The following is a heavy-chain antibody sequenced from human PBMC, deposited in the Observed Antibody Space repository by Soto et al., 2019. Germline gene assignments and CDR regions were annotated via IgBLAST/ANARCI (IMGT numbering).Heavy chain of an antibody. V-gene: IGHV3-30*18. Sequence: PGGSLRLSCAASEFTFSNYGMHWVRQAPGKGLEWVAVISHDGTTNFYADSATGRFTISRDNSRNTMYLQMNSLRREDTAVYYCAKETLVRYMKYWDFDLWGRGTLVNGSS. D-gene: IGHD1-1*01. J-gene: IGHJ2*01. CDR1: EFTFSNYG. CDR3: AKETLVRYMKYWDFDL. CDR2: ISHDGTTN.